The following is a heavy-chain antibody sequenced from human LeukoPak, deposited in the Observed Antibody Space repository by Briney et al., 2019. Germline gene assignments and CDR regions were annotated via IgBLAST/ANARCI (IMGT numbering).Heavy chain of an antibody. CDR3: ASLTSGYYYY. CDR2: IYSGGST. D-gene: IGHD3-22*01. J-gene: IGHJ4*02. Sequence: GGSLRLSCAASGFTVSSNYMSWVRQAPGKGLEWVSVIYSGGSTYYADSVKGRFTISRDDSKNTLYLQMNSLRAEDTAVYYCASLTSGYYYYWGQGTLVTVSS. CDR1: GFTVSSNY. V-gene: IGHV3-53*01.